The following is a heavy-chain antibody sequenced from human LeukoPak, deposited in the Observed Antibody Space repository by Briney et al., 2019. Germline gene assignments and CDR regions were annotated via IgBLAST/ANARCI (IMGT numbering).Heavy chain of an antibody. CDR2: IRSKANSYAT. J-gene: IGHJ4*02. V-gene: IGHV3-73*01. CDR3: TRRKEGFDY. CDR1: GFTFSGSA. Sequence: GGSLRLSCAASGFTFSGSAMHWVRQASGKGREWVGRIRSKANSYATAYAASVKGRFTISRDDSKNTAYLQMNSLKTEDTAVYYCTRRKEGFDYWGQGTLVTVSS.